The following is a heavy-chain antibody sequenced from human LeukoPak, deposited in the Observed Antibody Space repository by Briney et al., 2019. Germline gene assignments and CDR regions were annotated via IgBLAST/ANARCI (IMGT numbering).Heavy chain of an antibody. CDR1: GGSFSGYY. D-gene: IGHD2-2*01. CDR2: INHSGST. Sequence: PSETLSLTCAVYGGSFSGYYWSWIRQPPGKGLEWIGEINHSGSTNYNPSLKSRVTISVDTSKNQFSLKLSSVTAADTAVYYCARVRRYCSSTSCYRWYFDLWGRGTLVTVSS. CDR3: ARVRRYCSSTSCYRWYFDL. J-gene: IGHJ2*01. V-gene: IGHV4-34*01.